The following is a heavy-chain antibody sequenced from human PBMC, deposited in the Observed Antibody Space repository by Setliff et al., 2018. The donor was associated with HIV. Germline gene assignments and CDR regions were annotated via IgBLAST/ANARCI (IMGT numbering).Heavy chain of an antibody. CDR2: IYGGGST. CDR1: GFNVRNNY. V-gene: IGHV3-66*02. J-gene: IGHJ6*03. Sequence: GGSLRLSCAASGFNVRNNYMSWVRQAPGKGLEWVSAIYGGGSTYYADSVKGRFTSSRDSSENTLYLQMNSLRVEDTAVYYCARDGGSSPSPVSDYYYYYMDVWGKGTTVTVS. CDR3: ARDGGSSPSPVSDYYYYYMDV. D-gene: IGHD1-26*01.